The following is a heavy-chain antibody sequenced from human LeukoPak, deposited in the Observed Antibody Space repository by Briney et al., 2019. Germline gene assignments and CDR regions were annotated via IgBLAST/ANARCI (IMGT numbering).Heavy chain of an antibody. CDR3: TTGGHYFGS. CDR1: GFTFSNAY. D-gene: IGHD3-16*01. Sequence: PGGSLRLSCAASGFTFSNAYFSWVRQAPGKGLEWVGHIKSKTDGGTTDYAAPVKGRFTISRDDSQTTLYLQMNSLKSEDTALYYCTTGGHYFGSWGQGTLVTVPS. J-gene: IGHJ4*02. V-gene: IGHV3-15*01. CDR2: IKSKTDGGTT.